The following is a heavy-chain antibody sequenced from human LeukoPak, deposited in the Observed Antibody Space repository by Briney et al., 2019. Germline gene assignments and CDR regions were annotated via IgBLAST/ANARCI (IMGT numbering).Heavy chain of an antibody. J-gene: IGHJ4*02. CDR2: ISYDGSNK. V-gene: IGHV3-30-3*01. CDR3: AKGASIAARPNDY. CDR1: GFTFSSYA. Sequence: PGRSLRLSCAASGFTFSSYAMHWVRQAPGKGLEWVAVISYDGSNKYYADSVKGRFTISRDNSKNTLYLQMNSLRAEDTAVYYCAKGASIAARPNDYWGQGTLVTVSS. D-gene: IGHD6-6*01.